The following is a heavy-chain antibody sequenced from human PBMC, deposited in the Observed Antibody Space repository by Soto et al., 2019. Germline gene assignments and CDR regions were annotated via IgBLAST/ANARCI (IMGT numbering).Heavy chain of an antibody. CDR3: ARGFFDTSTGHSNPLDI. CDR1: GASISSSY. J-gene: IGHJ3*02. D-gene: IGHD3-22*01. CDR2: VYYTGKT. Sequence: QVQLQESDPGLVKPSETLSLTCTVSGASISSSYWSWIRQSPGKGLEWIAYVYYTGKTNYNPSLSGRVTVSVDTSKNQLSLKLTSVTAADTAVYYCARGFFDTSTGHSNPLDIWGQGTMVTVSS. V-gene: IGHV4-59*01.